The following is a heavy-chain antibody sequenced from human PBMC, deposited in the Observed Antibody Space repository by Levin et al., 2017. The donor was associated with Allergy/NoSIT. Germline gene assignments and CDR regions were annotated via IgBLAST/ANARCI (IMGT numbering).Heavy chain of an antibody. CDR3: ARDGRSFDY. J-gene: IGHJ4*02. D-gene: IGHD3-16*02. CDR2: IFYSGTT. V-gene: IGHV4-39*07. CDR1: RGSISSTGYY. Sequence: SETLSLTCTVSRGSISSTGYYWGWIRQSPGKGLEWIGNIFYSGTTYYNPSLKSRVTISADTSKNHFSLKLNSVTAADTAVYYCARDGRSFDYWGQGTLVTVSS.